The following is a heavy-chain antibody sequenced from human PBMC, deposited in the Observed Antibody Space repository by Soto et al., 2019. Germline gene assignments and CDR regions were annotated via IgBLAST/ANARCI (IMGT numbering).Heavy chain of an antibody. CDR3: ARAPSI. V-gene: IGHV4-31*03. Sequence: QVQLQESGPGLVNPSQTLSLTCTVSGGSSSSGGDSWSWIRQHPGKGLEWIGYIYYSGSTYYHPSLKSRVTISVDTSKNQFSLKLSSVTAADTAVYYCARAPSIWGQGTLVTVSS. CDR2: IYYSGST. CDR1: GGSSSSGGDS. J-gene: IGHJ4*02.